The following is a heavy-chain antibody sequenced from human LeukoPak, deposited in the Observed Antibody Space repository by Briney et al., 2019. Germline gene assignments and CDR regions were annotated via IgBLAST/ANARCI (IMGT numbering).Heavy chain of an antibody. V-gene: IGHV6-1*01. CDR2: TYYRSKWYN. D-gene: IGHD2-2*01. CDR3: ARGDQLLLGFDY. CDR1: GDSVSGNSAA. J-gene: IGHJ4*02. Sequence: SQSLSLTCAISGDSVSGNSAAWNWIRQSPSRGLEWLGRTYYRSKWYNDYAVSVKSRITINPDTSKNQFSLQLNSVTPEDTAVYYCARGDQLLLGFDYWGQGTLVTVSS.